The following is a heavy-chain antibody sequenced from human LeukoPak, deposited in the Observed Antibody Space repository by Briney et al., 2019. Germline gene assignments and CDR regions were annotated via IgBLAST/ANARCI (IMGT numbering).Heavy chain of an antibody. Sequence: ASVKVSCKASGYTFNTYGITWVRQAPGQGLEWMGWISGYNGKTKYAQKLQDRVTMTTDTSTTTAYMELRSLTSDDTAVYYCARDRGKGDSYDYWGQGTLVTVSS. D-gene: IGHD2-21*02. CDR2: ISGYNGKT. CDR1: GYTFNTYG. J-gene: IGHJ4*02. V-gene: IGHV1-18*01. CDR3: ARDRGKGDSYDY.